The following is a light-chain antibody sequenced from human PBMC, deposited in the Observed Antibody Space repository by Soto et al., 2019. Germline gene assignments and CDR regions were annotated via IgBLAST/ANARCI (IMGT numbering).Light chain of an antibody. CDR3: APWDDSLGGPV. Sequence: QSVLTQPPSASGTPGQTVTISCSGSSSNIGSNTVNWYQQLPGTAPKLLIYSNNQRPSGVPDRFSGSKSGTSASLAISGLQSEDEADYYCAPWDDSLGGPVFGGGTKLTVL. CDR2: SNN. CDR1: SSNIGSNT. V-gene: IGLV1-44*01. J-gene: IGLJ2*01.